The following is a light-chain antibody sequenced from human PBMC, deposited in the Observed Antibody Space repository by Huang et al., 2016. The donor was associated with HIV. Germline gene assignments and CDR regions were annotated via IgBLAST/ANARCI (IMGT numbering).Light chain of an antibody. CDR2: DAS. CDR1: QDISNY. J-gene: IGKJ3*01. CDR3: KQYNNLPT. Sequence: DIQMTQSPSSLSSSVGDRVTITCQAMQDISNYLNWYQQKPGKAPKVLIYDASNVETGGPSRFSGSGSGTDFTFTISSLQPEDIATYYCKQYNNLPTVGPGTKVHIK. V-gene: IGKV1-33*01.